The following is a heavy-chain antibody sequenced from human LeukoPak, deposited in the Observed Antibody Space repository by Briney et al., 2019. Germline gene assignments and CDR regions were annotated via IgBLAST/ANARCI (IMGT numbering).Heavy chain of an antibody. CDR1: GYTFTNYD. V-gene: IGHV1-46*01. CDR3: ARGGCSGGSCYRGMDV. J-gene: IGHJ6*03. Sequence: ASVKVSCKASGYTFTNYDINWVRQAPGQGLEWMGIINPSGGSTSYAQKFQGRVTMTRDMSTSTVYMELSSLRSEDTAVYYCARGGCSGGSCYRGMDVWGKGTTVTVSS. D-gene: IGHD2-15*01. CDR2: INPSGGST.